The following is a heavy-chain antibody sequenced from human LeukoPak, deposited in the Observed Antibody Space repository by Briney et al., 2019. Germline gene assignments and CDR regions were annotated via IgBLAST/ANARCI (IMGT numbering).Heavy chain of an antibody. CDR3: AKRIPYHMDV. D-gene: IGHD2-15*01. CDR2: SGISDGR. V-gene: IGHV3-23*01. CDR1: GFTFSDNA. J-gene: IGHJ6*03. Sequence: GGSLRLSCAASGFTFSDNAMSWVRQAPGKGLEWVSTSGISDGRNYADSVKGRFNISRDNSKNTVYLEINSLRAEDTAVYYCAKRIPYHMDVWGKGTTVTVSS.